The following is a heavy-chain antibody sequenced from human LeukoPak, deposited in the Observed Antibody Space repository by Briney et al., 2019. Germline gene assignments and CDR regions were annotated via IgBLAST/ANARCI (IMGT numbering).Heavy chain of an antibody. CDR1: GGSISSDDYS. J-gene: IGHJ4*02. Sequence: PSETLSLTCAVSGGSISSDDYSWTWIRQPPGKGLEWIGYIYRSGSTYYNPSLKSRVTISADRSKNQCSLKLSSVTAADTAVYYCARARSSRTIFGVIINWGQGTLVTVSS. CDR3: ARARSSRTIFGVIIN. CDR2: IYRSGST. D-gene: IGHD3-3*01. V-gene: IGHV4-30-2*01.